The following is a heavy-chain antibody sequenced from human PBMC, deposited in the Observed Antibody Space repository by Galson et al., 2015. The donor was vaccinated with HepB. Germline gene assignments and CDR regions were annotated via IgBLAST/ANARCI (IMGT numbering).Heavy chain of an antibody. D-gene: IGHD6-13*01. CDR3: VHRVPAPAGNNWFDP. J-gene: IGHJ5*02. CDR2: IYWDDNK. Sequence: PALVKPTQTLTLTCTFSGFSLSTSGVAVGWIRQPPGKALEWLALIYWDDNKRYSPSVRSRLTISKDTSKNQVVLTMTNMGPMDTATYFCVHRVPAPAGNNWFDPWGQGALVTVSS. CDR1: GFSLSTSGVA. V-gene: IGHV2-5*02.